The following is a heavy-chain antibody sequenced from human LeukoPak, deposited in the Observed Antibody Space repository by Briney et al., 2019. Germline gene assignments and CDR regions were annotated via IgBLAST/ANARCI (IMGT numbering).Heavy chain of an antibody. V-gene: IGHV3-66*01. CDR3: ARDLAA. CDR2: IYSGGST. J-gene: IGHJ4*02. CDR1: GLTVSNNY. Sequence: GGSLRLSCAASGLTVSNNYMSWVRQAPGKGLEWVSVIYSGGSTYHADSVKGRFTISRDNSKNTLYLQMNSLRVEDTAVYYCARDLAAWGQGTLVTVSS. D-gene: IGHD2-15*01.